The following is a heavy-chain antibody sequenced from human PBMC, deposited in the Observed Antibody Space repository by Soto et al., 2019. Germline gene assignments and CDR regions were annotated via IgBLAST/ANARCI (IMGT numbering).Heavy chain of an antibody. CDR2: IDPSDSYT. V-gene: IGHV5-10-1*01. J-gene: IGHJ6*02. CDR3: ASPNYYYYGMDV. CDR1: GYSFTSYW. Sequence: GESLKISCKGSGYSFTSYWIGWVRQMPGKGLEWMGRIDPSDSYTNYSPSFQGHVTISADKSISTAYLQWSSLKASDTAMYYCASPNYYYYGMDVWGQGTTDTVSS.